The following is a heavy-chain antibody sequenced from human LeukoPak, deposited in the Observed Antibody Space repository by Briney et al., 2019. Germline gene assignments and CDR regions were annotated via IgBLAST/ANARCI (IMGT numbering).Heavy chain of an antibody. D-gene: IGHD1-1*01. J-gene: IGHJ4*02. CDR2: IYPDDSDT. CDR3: ARQVGPLERFPDY. CDR1: GYSFTTYW. Sequence: GESLKISCKGSGYSFTTYWIGWMRQMPGKGLEWMGIIYPDDSDTRYSPSFQGQVTISADKSISTAYLQWSSLKASDTAMYYCARQVGPLERFPDYWGQGTLVTVSS. V-gene: IGHV5-51*01.